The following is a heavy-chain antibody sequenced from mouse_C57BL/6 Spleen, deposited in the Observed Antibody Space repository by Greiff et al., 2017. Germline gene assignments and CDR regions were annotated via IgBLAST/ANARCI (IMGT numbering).Heavy chain of an antibody. V-gene: IGHV1-55*01. D-gene: IGHD2-4*01. CDR2: IYPGSGST. CDR1: GYTFTSYW. CDR3: ARGGEYDYDGLYAMDY. Sequence: QVQLQQPGAELVKPGASVKMSCKASGYTFTSYWLTWVKPRPGQGLEWIGDIYPGSGSTNYNEKFKSKATLTVDTSSSTAYMQLSSLTSEDSAVYYCARGGEYDYDGLYAMDYWGQGTSVTGSS. J-gene: IGHJ4*01.